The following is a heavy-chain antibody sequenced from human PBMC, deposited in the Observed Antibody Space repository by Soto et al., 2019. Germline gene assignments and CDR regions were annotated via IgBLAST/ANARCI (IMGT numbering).Heavy chain of an antibody. CDR3: ARDRYYDSSGLPHRWFDP. V-gene: IGHV3-11*01. D-gene: IGHD3-22*01. CDR2: ISSSGSTI. Sequence: QVQLVESGGGLVKPGGSLRLSCAASGFTFSDYYMSWIRQAPGKGLEWVSYISSSGSTIYYADSVKGRFTISRDNAKNSXXLQMNSLRAEDTAVYYCARDRYYDSSGLPHRWFDPWGQGTLVTVSS. J-gene: IGHJ5*02. CDR1: GFTFSDYY.